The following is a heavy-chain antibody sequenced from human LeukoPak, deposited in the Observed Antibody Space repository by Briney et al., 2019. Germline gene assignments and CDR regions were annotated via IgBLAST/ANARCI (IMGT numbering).Heavy chain of an antibody. CDR1: GYTFTGYY. CDR3: ARDLLAVAGEWMIDY. J-gene: IGHJ4*02. CDR2: INPNSGGT. D-gene: IGHD6-19*01. V-gene: IGHV1-2*02. Sequence: ASVKVSCKASGYTFTGYYMDWVRQAPGQGLEWMGWINPNSGGTNYAQKFQGRVTMTRDTSISTAYMELSRRRSDDTAVYYCARDLLAVAGEWMIDYWGQGTLVTVSS.